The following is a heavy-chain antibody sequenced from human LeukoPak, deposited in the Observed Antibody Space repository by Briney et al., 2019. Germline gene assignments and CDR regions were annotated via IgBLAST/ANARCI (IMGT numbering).Heavy chain of an antibody. CDR3: ARDGGYSYGYED. J-gene: IGHJ4*02. CDR1: GGSLSIGSYY. V-gene: IGHV4-61*01. D-gene: IGHD5-18*01. CDR2: IYYSGST. Sequence: KTSETLSLTCTVSGGSLSIGSYYCGWIRQPPGRGLEWLAYIYYSGSTNYSASPKSRVTIPVDTPKNQFTLELSSVTAADTAVYYCARDGGYSYGYEDWGQGTLVTASS.